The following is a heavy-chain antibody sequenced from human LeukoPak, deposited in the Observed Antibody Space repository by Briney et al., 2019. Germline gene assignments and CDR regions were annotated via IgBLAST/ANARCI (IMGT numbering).Heavy chain of an antibody. V-gene: IGHV3-9*01. Sequence: GRSLRLSCAASGFTFVGYAMHWVRQAPGKGLEWVSGIDLKSGRIDYADSVRGRFTISRDNAKNSLYLQMDSLRTEDTALYYCIRDIRPGGADNWGQGTLVTVSS. CDR2: IDLKSGRI. CDR1: GFTFVGYA. J-gene: IGHJ4*02. CDR3: IRDIRPGGADN. D-gene: IGHD4-23*01.